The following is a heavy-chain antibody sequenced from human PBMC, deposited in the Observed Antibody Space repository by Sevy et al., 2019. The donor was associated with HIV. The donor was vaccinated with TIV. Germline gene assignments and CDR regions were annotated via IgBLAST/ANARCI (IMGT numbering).Heavy chain of an antibody. CDR3: AKGVVVIRLYYFDY. CDR2: ISGSGGST. D-gene: IGHD3-22*01. V-gene: IGHV3-23*01. Sequence: GGSLGLSCAASGFTFSSYAMSWVRQAPGKGLEWVSAISGSGGSTYYADSVKGRFTISRDNSKNTLYLQMNSLRAEDTAVYYCAKGVVVIRLYYFDYWGQGTLVTVSS. J-gene: IGHJ4*02. CDR1: GFTFSSYA.